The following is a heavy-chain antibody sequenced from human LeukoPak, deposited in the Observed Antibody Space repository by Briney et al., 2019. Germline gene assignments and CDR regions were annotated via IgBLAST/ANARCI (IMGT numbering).Heavy chain of an antibody. V-gene: IGHV3-23*01. CDR3: AKAPVTSCRGAFCYPFDY. Sequence: PGGSLRPSFTASGPSLNNNAMSWVHQVPGKGLEWVLALSRRDDGKWYAESVRGRFTISRDTSKNTVYLQMNSLRVEDAGVYYCAKAPVTSCRGAFCYPFDYWGHGTLVTVSS. CDR1: GPSLNNNA. D-gene: IGHD2-21*01. CDR2: LSRRDDGK. J-gene: IGHJ4*01.